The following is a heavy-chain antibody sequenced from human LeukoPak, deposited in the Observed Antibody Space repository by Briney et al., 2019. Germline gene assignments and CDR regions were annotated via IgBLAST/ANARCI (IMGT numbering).Heavy chain of an antibody. J-gene: IGHJ4*02. CDR2: VTHSGIT. V-gene: IGHV4-34*01. D-gene: IGHD4-17*01. CDR3: TRIYGDYSDFAY. Sequence: SETLSLTCAVYGGSLSGYHWSWIRQPPGKGLEWIGEVTHSGITNYNPSLKSRVTISEDTSKSQFSLKLSSVTAADTAVYYCTRIYGDYSDFAYWGQGSPVTVSS. CDR1: GGSLSGYH.